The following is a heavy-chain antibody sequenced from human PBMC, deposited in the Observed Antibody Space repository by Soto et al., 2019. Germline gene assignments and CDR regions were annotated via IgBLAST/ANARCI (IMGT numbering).Heavy chain of an antibody. CDR2: IIPIFGTA. J-gene: IGHJ4*02. CDR3: ATTHTIVGATFFDY. D-gene: IGHD1-26*01. Sequence: SVKVSCKASGVTFSSYAISWVRQAPGQGLEWMGGIIPIFGTANYAQKFQGRVTITADESTSTAYMELSSLRSEDTAVYYCATTHTIVGATFFDYWGQGTLVTVSS. CDR1: GVTFSSYA. V-gene: IGHV1-69*13.